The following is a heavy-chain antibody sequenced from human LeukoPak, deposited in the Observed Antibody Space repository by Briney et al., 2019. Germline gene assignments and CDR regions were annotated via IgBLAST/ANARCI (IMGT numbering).Heavy chain of an antibody. CDR3: AKQLGYCSDGSCYFPY. CDR1: GFIFSSSA. V-gene: IGHV3-23*01. CDR2: ISNNGGYT. J-gene: IGHJ4*02. D-gene: IGHD2-15*01. Sequence: PGGSPRLSCAASGFIFSSSAMSWVRQAPGKGQEWVSAISNNGGYTYYADSVQGWFTISRDNSKSTLCLQMNSLRAEDTAVYYCAKQLGYCSDGSCYFPYWGQGTLVTVSS.